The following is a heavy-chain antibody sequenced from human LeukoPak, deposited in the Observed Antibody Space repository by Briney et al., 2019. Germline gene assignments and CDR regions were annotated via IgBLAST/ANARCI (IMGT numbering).Heavy chain of an antibody. J-gene: IGHJ4*02. V-gene: IGHV1-8*03. CDR3: ARWCCSSTSCYFDY. D-gene: IGHD2-2*01. Sequence: GASVKVSCKASGYTFTSYDINWVRQATGQGLEWMGWMNPNSGNTDYAQKFQGRVTITRNTSISTAYMELSSLRSEDTAVYYCARWCCSSTSCYFDYWGQGTLVTVSS. CDR1: GYTFTSYD. CDR2: MNPNSGNT.